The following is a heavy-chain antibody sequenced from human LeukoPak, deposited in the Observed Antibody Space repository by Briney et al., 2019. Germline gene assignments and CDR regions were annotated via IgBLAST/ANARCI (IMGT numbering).Heavy chain of an antibody. CDR1: GGSISSHY. D-gene: IGHD3-22*01. Sequence: SETLSLTCTVSGGSISSHYWSWIRQPAGKGLEWIGRMSTTGSTNYNPSLRSRVTMSVDTSKNQFYLKLSSVTAADTAVYYCARDSRQDYYDRSGYLWFAFDIWGQGTMVTVSS. CDR2: MSTTGST. V-gene: IGHV4-4*07. J-gene: IGHJ3*02. CDR3: ARDSRQDYYDRSGYLWFAFDI.